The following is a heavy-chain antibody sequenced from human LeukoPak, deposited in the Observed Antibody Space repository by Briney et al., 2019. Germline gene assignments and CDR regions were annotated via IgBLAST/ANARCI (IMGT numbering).Heavy chain of an antibody. D-gene: IGHD4-17*01. CDR1: GGSISSSSYY. J-gene: IGHJ4*02. CDR3: ARHVNDYGDYAFPAAPDY. V-gene: IGHV4-39*07. Sequence: TSETLSLTCTVSGGSISSSSYYWGWLRQPPGKGLEWIGSICYSGSTYYNPSLKSRVTISVDTSKNQFSLKLSSVTAADTAVYYCARHVNDYGDYAFPAAPDYWGQGTLVTVSS. CDR2: ICYSGST.